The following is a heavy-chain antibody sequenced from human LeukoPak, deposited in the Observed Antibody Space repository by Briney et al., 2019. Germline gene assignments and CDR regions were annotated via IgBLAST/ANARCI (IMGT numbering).Heavy chain of an antibody. CDR3: ARSKRGDY. J-gene: IGHJ4*02. V-gene: IGHV3-7*01. Sequence: PGGSLRLSCAVSGFTFTTDWMSWARQAPGKGLEWVANIKYDGSEKYYVDSVKGRFTISRDNAKNSLFLQMNSLRAEDTAIYYCARSKRGDYWGQGTLVTVSS. CDR2: IKYDGSEK. CDR1: GFTFTTDW. D-gene: IGHD1-1*01.